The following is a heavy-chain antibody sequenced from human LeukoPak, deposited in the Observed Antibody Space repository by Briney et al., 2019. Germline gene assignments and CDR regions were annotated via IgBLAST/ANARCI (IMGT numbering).Heavy chain of an antibody. D-gene: IGHD1-20*01. CDR3: ARDITIRMVPFVY. CDR2: ISSSSSYI. J-gene: IGHJ4*02. Sequence: GGSLRLSCAASGFTFSSYSMNWVRQAPGKGLEWVSSISSSSSYIYYADSVKGRFTISRDNAKNSLYLQMNSLRAEDTAVYYCARDITIRMVPFVYWGQGTLVTVSS. V-gene: IGHV3-21*01. CDR1: GFTFSSYS.